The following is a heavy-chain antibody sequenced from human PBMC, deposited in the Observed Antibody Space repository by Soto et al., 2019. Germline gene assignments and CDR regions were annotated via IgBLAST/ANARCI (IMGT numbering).Heavy chain of an antibody. Sequence: PSETLSLTCTVSGGSISSSSYYWGWIRQPPGKGLEWIGYIYHSGSTYYNPSLKSRVTISVDRSKNQFSLKLSSVTAADTAVYYCASSHAGAHITAAVHWGQGTLVTSPQ. CDR2: IYHSGST. CDR1: GGSISSSSYY. J-gene: IGHJ4*02. D-gene: IGHD6-13*01. V-gene: IGHV4-30-2*01. CDR3: ASSHAGAHITAAVH.